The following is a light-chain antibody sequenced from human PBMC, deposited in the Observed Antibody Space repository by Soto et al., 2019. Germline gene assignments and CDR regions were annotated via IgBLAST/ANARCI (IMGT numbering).Light chain of an antibody. Sequence: DIQMSQSPSSLSASGGDRVTITCRASHGISNYLAWYQQKPGKVPKLLIYAASTLQSGVPSRFSGSGSGTDFTLTISSLQPEDVATYYCQKYNSAPWPFGQGTKV. V-gene: IGKV1-27*01. CDR2: AAS. CDR1: HGISNY. J-gene: IGKJ1*01. CDR3: QKYNSAPWP.